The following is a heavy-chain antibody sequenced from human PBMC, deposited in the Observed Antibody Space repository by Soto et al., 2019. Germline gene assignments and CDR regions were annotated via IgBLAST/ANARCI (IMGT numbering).Heavy chain of an antibody. CDR1: GGTFSSYT. J-gene: IGHJ1*01. Sequence: ASVKVSCKASGGTFSSYTISWVRQAPGQGLEWMGRIIPILGIANYAQKFQGRVTITADKSTSTAYMELSSLRSEDTAVYYCASWRYCSSTSCYFDFQHWGQGTLVTVSS. D-gene: IGHD2-2*01. CDR2: IIPILGIA. V-gene: IGHV1-69*02. CDR3: ASWRYCSSTSCYFDFQH.